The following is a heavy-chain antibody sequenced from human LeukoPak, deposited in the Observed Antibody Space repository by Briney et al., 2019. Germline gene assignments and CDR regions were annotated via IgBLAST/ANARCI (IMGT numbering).Heavy chain of an antibody. V-gene: IGHV3-7*01. D-gene: IGHD4-17*01. CDR3: ARERGVYGDYGRGLDP. CDR1: GLILSNNS. Sequence: GGSLRLSCAVSGLILSNNSMTWVRQAPGKGLEWVASIKQDGSEKYYADSVKGRFTISRDNSKNTLYLQMNSLRAEDTAVYYCARERGVYGDYGRGLDPWGQGTLVTVSS. CDR2: IKQDGSEK. J-gene: IGHJ5*02.